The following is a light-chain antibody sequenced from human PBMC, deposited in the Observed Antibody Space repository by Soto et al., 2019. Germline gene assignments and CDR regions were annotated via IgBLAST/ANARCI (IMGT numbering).Light chain of an antibody. J-gene: IGLJ1*01. CDR1: SGNSSYA. Sequence: QSVLTQSPSASASLGASVKLTCTLSSGNSSYAIAWHQQQPEKGPRYLMKLNSDGSHGKGDGIPDRFSGSSSGAERYLTIASLQSEDEADYYCQTWGTGIQVFGTGTKLTVL. V-gene: IGLV4-69*01. CDR3: QTWGTGIQV. CDR2: LNSDGSH.